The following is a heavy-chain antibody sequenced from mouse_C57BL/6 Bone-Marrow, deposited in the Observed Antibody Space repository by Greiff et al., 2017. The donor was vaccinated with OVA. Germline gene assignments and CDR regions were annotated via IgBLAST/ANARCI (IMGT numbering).Heavy chain of an antibody. CDR2: ISYDGSN. CDR3: AREGPIAY. J-gene: IGHJ3*01. CDR1: GYSITSGYY. V-gene: IGHV3-6*01. Sequence: DVQLQESGPGLVKPSQSLSLTCSVTGYSITSGYYWNWIRQFPGNKLEWMGYISYDGSNNYNPSLKNRISITRDTSKNQFFLKLNSVTTEDTATYYCAREGPIAYWGQGTLVTVSA.